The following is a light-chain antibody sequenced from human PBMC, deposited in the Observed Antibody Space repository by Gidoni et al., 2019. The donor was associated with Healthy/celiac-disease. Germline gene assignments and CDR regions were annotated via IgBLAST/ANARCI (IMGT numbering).Light chain of an antibody. Sequence: EIVLTQSPATLSMSPGERATLSCRASQSVSSYLAWYQQKPVQAPRLLIYDASNRATGIPARFSGSGSGTDFTLTISSLEPEDFAVYYCQQRSNWPWTFGQXTKVEIK. V-gene: IGKV3-11*01. CDR1: QSVSSY. CDR3: QQRSNWPWT. J-gene: IGKJ1*01. CDR2: DAS.